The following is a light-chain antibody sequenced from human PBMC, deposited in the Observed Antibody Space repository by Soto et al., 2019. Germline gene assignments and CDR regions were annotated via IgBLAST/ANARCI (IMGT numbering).Light chain of an antibody. CDR1: SSNIGAGYD. CDR3: QSYDSSLSAL. CDR2: GNS. Sequence: QAVVTQPPSVSGAPGQRVTISCTGSSSNIGAGYDVHWYQQLPGTAPKLLIYGNSNRPSGVPDRFSGSKSGTSASLAITGLHAEDEADYYCQSYDSSLSALFGGGTKLTVL. V-gene: IGLV1-40*01. J-gene: IGLJ3*02.